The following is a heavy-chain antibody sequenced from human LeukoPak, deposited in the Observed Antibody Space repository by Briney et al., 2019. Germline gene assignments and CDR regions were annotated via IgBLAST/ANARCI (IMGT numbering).Heavy chain of an antibody. CDR1: EFTFSTYA. Sequence: GGSLRLSCAASEFTFSTYAMSWVRQAPGKGLEWVSTVSGTGGNTYYTDSVKGRFTISRDSSKDTLYLQMNSLRAEDTAAYYCAKMGAWSKYYFDYWGQGTLVTVSS. J-gene: IGHJ4*02. D-gene: IGHD6-19*01. V-gene: IGHV3-23*01. CDR2: VSGTGGNT. CDR3: AKMGAWSKYYFDY.